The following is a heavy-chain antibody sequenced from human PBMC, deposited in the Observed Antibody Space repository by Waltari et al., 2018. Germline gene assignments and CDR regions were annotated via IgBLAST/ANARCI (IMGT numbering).Heavy chain of an antibody. V-gene: IGHV4-4*02. Sequence: QVQLQESGPGLVKPSGTLSLTCAVSGGSISSRTWWSWFRQPPGKGLEWIGEIYNSGSTNYNPSLKSRVTRAVDKAKNQFSLKLSSVTAADTAVYDCARVGGHHYGDYFDYWGQGTLVTVSS. CDR3: ARVGGHHYGDYFDY. CDR2: IYNSGST. CDR1: GGSISSRTW. D-gene: IGHD4-17*01. J-gene: IGHJ4*02.